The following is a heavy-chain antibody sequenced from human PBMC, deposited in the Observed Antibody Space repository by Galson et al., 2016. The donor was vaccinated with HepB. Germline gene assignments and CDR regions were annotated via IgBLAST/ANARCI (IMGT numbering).Heavy chain of an antibody. Sequence: LSLTCTVSGPSMRTYSWAWIRHSPGKGLEWIGSFHFNGNTNYNPSLKSRVAKSVDTSKGNFSLTLTSVTAADSAVYYCASLHGSGNYHWFDPWGQGTLVTVSS. CDR2: FHFNGNT. D-gene: IGHD3-10*01. CDR1: GPSMRTYS. V-gene: IGHV4-59*01. J-gene: IGHJ5*02. CDR3: ASLHGSGNYHWFDP.